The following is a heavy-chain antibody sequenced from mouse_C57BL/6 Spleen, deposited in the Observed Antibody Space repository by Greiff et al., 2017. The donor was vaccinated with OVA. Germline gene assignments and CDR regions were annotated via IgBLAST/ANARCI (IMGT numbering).Heavy chain of an antibody. J-gene: IGHJ1*03. CDR3: ARDEANGDGDSWWYLDV. CDR2: ISSGSSTI. Sequence: EVKLMESGGGLVKPGGSLKLSCAASGFTFSDYGMHWVRQAPEKGLEWVAYISSGSSTIYYADTVKGRFTISSANATNTLFMQMTSLRSEDTAMEYCARDEANGDGDSWWYLDVWGKGTTVTVSS. D-gene: IGHD4-1*02. V-gene: IGHV5-17*01. CDR1: GFTFSDYG.